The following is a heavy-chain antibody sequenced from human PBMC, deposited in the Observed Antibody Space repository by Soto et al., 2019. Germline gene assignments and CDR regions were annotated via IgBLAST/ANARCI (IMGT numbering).Heavy chain of an antibody. CDR3: ARINSAWFKYFDY. V-gene: IGHV4-61*08. Sequence: SETLSLTCAVSGGSISSGGYSWSWIRQPPGKGLEWIGYIYYSGSTTYSPSLKGRVTISVDTSKNQFSLKLSSVTAADTAVYYCARINSAWFKYFDYWGQGTLVTVSS. J-gene: IGHJ4*02. D-gene: IGHD6-19*01. CDR2: IYYSGST. CDR1: GGSISSGGYS.